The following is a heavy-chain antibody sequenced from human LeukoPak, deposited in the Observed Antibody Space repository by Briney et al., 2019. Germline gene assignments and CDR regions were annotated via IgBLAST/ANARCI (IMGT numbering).Heavy chain of an antibody. D-gene: IGHD1-26*01. V-gene: IGHV3-21*01. CDR2: ISSSSSYI. CDR1: GFTFSSYS. Sequence: PGGSLRLSCAASGFTFSSYSMNWVRQAPGKGLEWVSSISSSSSYIYYADSVKGRFTISRDNAKNSLYLQMNSLRAEDTAVYYCARDRTPPPDGSYFDYWGQGTLVTVSS. J-gene: IGHJ4*02. CDR3: ARDRTPPPDGSYFDY.